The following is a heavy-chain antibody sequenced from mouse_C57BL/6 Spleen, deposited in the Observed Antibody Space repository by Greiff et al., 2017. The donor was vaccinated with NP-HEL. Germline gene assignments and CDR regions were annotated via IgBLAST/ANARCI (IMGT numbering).Heavy chain of an antibody. V-gene: IGHV1-18*01. J-gene: IGHJ4*01. D-gene: IGHD4-1*01. Sequence: VQLKESGPELVKPGASVKIPCKASGYTFTDYNMDWVKQSHGKSLEWIGDINPNNGGTIYNQKFKGKATLTVDKSSSTAYMELRSLTSEDTAVYYCARGGTENYAMDYWGQGTSVTVSS. CDR2: INPNNGGT. CDR3: ARGGTENYAMDY. CDR1: GYTFTDYN.